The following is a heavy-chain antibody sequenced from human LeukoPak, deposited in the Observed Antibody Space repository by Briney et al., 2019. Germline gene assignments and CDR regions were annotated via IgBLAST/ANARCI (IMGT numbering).Heavy chain of an antibody. CDR2: IIPIFGTA. J-gene: IGHJ4*02. CDR3: ARDLPYRWFGELLFDY. V-gene: IGHV1-69*06. D-gene: IGHD3-10*01. CDR1: GGTFSSYA. Sequence: GASVKVSCKASGGTFSSYAISWVRQAPGQGLEWMGGIIPIFGTANYAQKFQGRVTITADKSTSTAYMELRSLRSDDTAVYYCARDLPYRWFGELLFDYWGQGTLVTVSS.